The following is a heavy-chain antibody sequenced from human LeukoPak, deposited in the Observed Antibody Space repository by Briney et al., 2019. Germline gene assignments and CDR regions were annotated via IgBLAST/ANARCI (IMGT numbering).Heavy chain of an antibody. CDR1: GFTFSSYG. CDR2: IWYDGSNK. V-gene: IGHV3-33*06. D-gene: IGHD3-22*01. Sequence: PGGSLRLSCAASGFTFSSYGMHWVRQAPGKGLEWVAVIWYDGSNKYYADSVKGRFTISRDNSKNTLYLQVNSLRAEDTAVYYCAKDSSGYDSSDYPDTGDYWGQGTLVTVSS. CDR3: AKDSSGYDSSDYPDTGDY. J-gene: IGHJ4*02.